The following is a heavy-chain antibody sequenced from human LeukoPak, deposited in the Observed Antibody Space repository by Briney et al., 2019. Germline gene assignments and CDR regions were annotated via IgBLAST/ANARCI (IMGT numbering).Heavy chain of an antibody. Sequence: GGSLRLSCAASGFTFSSYAMHWVRQAPGKGLEWVAVISYDGSNKYYADSVKGRFTISRDNSKNALYLQMNSLRAEDTAVYYCARDQVGQLVLGFDYWGQGTLVTVSS. CDR2: ISYDGSNK. V-gene: IGHV3-30*01. D-gene: IGHD6-6*01. CDR3: ARDQVGQLVLGFDY. CDR1: GFTFSSYA. J-gene: IGHJ4*02.